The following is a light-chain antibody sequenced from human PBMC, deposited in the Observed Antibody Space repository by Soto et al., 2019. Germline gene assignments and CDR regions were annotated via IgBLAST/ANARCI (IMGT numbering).Light chain of an antibody. V-gene: IGKV1-5*03. CDR1: QTISSW. CDR2: KAS. J-gene: IGKJ1*01. Sequence: DIQMTQSPSTLSGSVGDRVTITCRASQTISSWLAWYQQKPGKAPKLLIYKASTLKSGVPSRFSGSGSGTEFTLTISSLQPDDCATYYFQHYNSYSEAFGQGTQVALK. CDR3: QHYNSYSEA.